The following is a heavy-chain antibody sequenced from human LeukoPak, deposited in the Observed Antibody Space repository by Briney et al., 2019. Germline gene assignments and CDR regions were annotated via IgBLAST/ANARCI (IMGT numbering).Heavy chain of an antibody. J-gene: IGHJ4*02. D-gene: IGHD3-22*01. CDR3: VKAGGYDSSGYSYY. CDR2: ISGSGGST. V-gene: IGHV3-23*01. CDR1: GFTFSSYA. Sequence: GGSLRLSCAASGFTFSSYAMSWVRQAPGKGLEWVSAISGSGGSTYYADSVKGRFTISRDNSKNTLYLQMSSLRAEDTAVYYCVKAGGYDSSGYSYYWGQGTLVTVSS.